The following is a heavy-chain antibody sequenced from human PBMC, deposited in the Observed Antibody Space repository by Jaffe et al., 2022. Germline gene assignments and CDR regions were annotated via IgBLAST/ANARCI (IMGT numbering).Heavy chain of an antibody. Sequence: EVQLVESGGGLVQPGRSLRLSCKASGFTFGNYGMSWVRQAPGKGLEWVGYIRRKNYGATTSYAASVKDRFTISRDDFENIAFVQMDSLTTEDTGVYYCTREGDDGHWHFDLWGRGTLVIVSS. CDR2: IRRKNYGATT. CDR3: TREGDDGHWHFDL. CDR1: GFTFGNYG. J-gene: IGHJ2*01. V-gene: IGHV3-49*04.